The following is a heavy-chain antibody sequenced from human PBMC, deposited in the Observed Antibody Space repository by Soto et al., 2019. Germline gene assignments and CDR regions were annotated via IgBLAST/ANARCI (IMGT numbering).Heavy chain of an antibody. V-gene: IGHV3-9*01. J-gene: IGHJ4*02. CDR2: ISWNGGRI. D-gene: IGHD4-4*01. CDR3: AKIGSNYLYYFDC. Sequence: PGGSLRLSCAASGFTFEYFAMNWVRQAPGKGPEWVSRISWNGGRIDYADSVKGRFTISRDNAKNALYLQMNSLRPEDTALYYCAKIGSNYLYYFDCWGQGTVVTVSS. CDR1: GFTFEYFA.